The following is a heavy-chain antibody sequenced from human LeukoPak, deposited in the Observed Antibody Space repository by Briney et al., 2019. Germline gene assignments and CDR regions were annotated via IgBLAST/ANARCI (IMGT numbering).Heavy chain of an antibody. V-gene: IGHV3-21*01. D-gene: IGHD3-16*02. J-gene: IGHJ6*04. CDR1: GFTFSSYS. CDR2: ISSSSSYI. Sequence: GGSLRLSCAASGFTFSSYSMNWVRQAPGKGLEWVSSISSSSSYIYYADSVKGRFTISRDNAKNSLYLQMNSPRAEDTAVYYCARDPHQETYYDYVWGSYRASYGMDVWGKGTTVTVSS. CDR3: ARDPHQETYYDYVWGSYRASYGMDV.